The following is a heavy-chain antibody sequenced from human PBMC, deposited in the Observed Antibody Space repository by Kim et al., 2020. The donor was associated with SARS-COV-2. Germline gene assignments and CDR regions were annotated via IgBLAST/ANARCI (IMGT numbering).Heavy chain of an antibody. Sequence: SETLSLTCTVSGGSISSYYWSWIRQPPGKGLEWIGYIYYSGSTNYNPSLKSRVTISVDTSKNQFSLKLSSVTAADTAVYYCARRGYGSGSFDIWGQGTMVTVSS. V-gene: IGHV4-59*08. J-gene: IGHJ3*02. CDR2: IYYSGST. CDR3: ARRGYGSGSFDI. CDR1: GGSISSYY. D-gene: IGHD3-10*01.